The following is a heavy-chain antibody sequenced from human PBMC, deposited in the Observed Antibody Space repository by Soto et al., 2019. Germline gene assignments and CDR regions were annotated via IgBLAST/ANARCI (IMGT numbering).Heavy chain of an antibody. CDR1: GGYLSRYY. V-gene: IGHV4-59*13. J-gene: IGHJ6*02. Sequence: TKPLTCAVLGGYLSRYYWSWLRQNKGKGLEWIGYIYYSGSTNYNPSLKSRVTISVDTSKNQFSLKLSSVTAADTAVYYCATSSIAARRAYYYGRDGWGQGTTVTVS. D-gene: IGHD6-6*01. CDR2: IYYSGST. CDR3: ATSSIAARRAYYYGRDG.